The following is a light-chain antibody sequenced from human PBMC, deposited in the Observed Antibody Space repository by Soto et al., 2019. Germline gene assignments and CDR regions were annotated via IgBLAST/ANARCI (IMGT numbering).Light chain of an antibody. CDR2: GVH. J-gene: IGLJ1*01. CDR1: SNDIGTYDY. Sequence: SALTXPISVSGSPGQSITISCTGNSNDIGTYDYVCWYQQHPGKAPRLLIHGVHNRSPGISGRFSASKPGLTASLTISGLQAEDEADYYCTAFSANRVYLFGPGTKVTVL. CDR3: TAFSANRVYL. V-gene: IGLV2-14*01.